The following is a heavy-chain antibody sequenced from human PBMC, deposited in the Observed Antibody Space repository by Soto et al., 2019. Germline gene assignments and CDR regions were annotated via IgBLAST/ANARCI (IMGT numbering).Heavy chain of an antibody. Sequence: GGSLRLSCAASGFTFSNAWMSWVRQAPGKGLEWVGRIKSKTDGGTTDYAAPVKGRFTISRDDSKNTLYLQMNSLKTEDTAVYYCTTDPSIKLRYFDWLLYGMDVWGQGTTVTVSS. CDR1: GFTFSNAW. CDR2: IKSKTDGGTT. CDR3: TTDPSIKLRYFDWLLYGMDV. J-gene: IGHJ6*02. D-gene: IGHD3-9*01. V-gene: IGHV3-15*01.